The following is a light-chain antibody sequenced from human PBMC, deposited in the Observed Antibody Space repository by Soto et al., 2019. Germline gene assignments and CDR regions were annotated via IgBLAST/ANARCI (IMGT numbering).Light chain of an antibody. J-gene: IGKJ5*01. V-gene: IGKV3-11*01. CDR2: DAS. Sequence: ILLTQSPSTLSLSPGERAPLSCRASQSVSSYLAWYQQKPGQAPRLLIYDASNRATGIPARLSGSGSGTAFTLTISSLEPEDFAVYYCQQRSNWYTFGQGTRLEIK. CDR1: QSVSSY. CDR3: QQRSNWYT.